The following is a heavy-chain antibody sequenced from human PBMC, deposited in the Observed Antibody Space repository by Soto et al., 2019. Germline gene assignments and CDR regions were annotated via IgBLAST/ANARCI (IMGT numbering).Heavy chain of an antibody. J-gene: IGHJ4*02. CDR2: IYPDDSDT. Sequence: PGESLKISCKGSGYSFTIYWIAWVRQMPGKGLEWMGIIYPDDSDTRYSPSFQGHGTILADKSISTAYLCWCSLKASDTAMYCVARGYCSSSSCYKGFDYWGKGTLVTVSS. D-gene: IGHD2-2*02. CDR3: ARGYCSSSSCYKGFDY. V-gene: IGHV5-51*01. CDR1: GYSFTIYW.